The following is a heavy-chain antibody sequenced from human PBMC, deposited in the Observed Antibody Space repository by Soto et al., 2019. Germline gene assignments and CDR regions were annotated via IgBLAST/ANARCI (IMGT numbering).Heavy chain of an antibody. J-gene: IGHJ6*02. Sequence: SGPTLVNPTETLTLTCTVSGFSLSNARMGVSWIRQPPGKALEWLAHIFSNDEKSYSTSLKSRLTISKDTSKSQVVLTMTNMDPVDTATYYCARIPGSSGWYLEYAMRYYYYGMDVWGQGTTVTVSS. D-gene: IGHD6-19*01. V-gene: IGHV2-26*01. CDR2: IFSNDEK. CDR3: ARIPGSSGWYLEYAMRYYYYGMDV. CDR1: GFSLSNARMG.